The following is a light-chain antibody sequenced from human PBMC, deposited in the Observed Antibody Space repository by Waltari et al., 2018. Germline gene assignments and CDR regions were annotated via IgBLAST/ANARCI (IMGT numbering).Light chain of an antibody. CDR3: QTGGHGTWV. V-gene: IGLV4-69*01. Sequence: QLVVTQSPSASASLGASVKLTCTLSSGHSSNVIAWLQQHPERGPRYLMKVNSDGSHSKGDEIPDRFSGSSSGAERYLTISNLQSEDEADYSCQTGGHGTWVFGGGTKLTVL. CDR1: SGHSSNV. CDR2: VNSDGSH. J-gene: IGLJ3*02.